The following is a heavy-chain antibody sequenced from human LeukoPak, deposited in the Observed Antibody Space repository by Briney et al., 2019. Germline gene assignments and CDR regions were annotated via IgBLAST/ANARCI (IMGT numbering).Heavy chain of an antibody. CDR3: AKDPSNRNWNDGYFDY. CDR2: ISYDGSNK. Sequence: PGGSLRLSCAASGFTFSSYGMHWVRQAPGKGLEWVAVISYDGSNKYYADSVKGRFTISRDNSKNTLYLQMNSLRAEDTAVYYCAKDPSNRNWNDGYFDYWGQGTLVTVSS. V-gene: IGHV3-30*18. J-gene: IGHJ4*02. D-gene: IGHD1-20*01. CDR1: GFTFSSYG.